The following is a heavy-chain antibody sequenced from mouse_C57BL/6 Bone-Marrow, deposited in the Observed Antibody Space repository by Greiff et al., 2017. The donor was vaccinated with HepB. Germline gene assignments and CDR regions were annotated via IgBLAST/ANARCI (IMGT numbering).Heavy chain of an antibody. CDR1: GYTFTSYW. D-gene: IGHD1-1*01. CDR3: ARSRMDYYGSSPWFAY. V-gene: IGHV1-64*01. Sequence: VKLQQPGAELVKPGASVKLSCKASGYTFTSYWMHWVKQRPGQGLEWIGMIHPNSGSTNYNEKFKSKATLTLDKSSSTAYMQLSSLTSEDSAVYYCARSRMDYYGSSPWFAYWGQGTLVTVSA. CDR2: IHPNSGST. J-gene: IGHJ3*01.